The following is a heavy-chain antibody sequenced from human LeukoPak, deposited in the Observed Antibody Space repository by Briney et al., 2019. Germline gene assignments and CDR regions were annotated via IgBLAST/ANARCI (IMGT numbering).Heavy chain of an antibody. CDR1: GGSISSYY. V-gene: IGHV4-59*08. D-gene: IGHD6-19*01. CDR3: ARQSPEATSGWAFDY. J-gene: IGHJ4*02. Sequence: PSETLSLTCTVSGGSISSYYWSWIRQPPGKGLEWIGYIYYSGSTNYNPSLKSRVTISVDTSKNQFSLKLSSVTAADTAVYYCARQSPEATSGWAFDYWGQGTLVTVSS. CDR2: IYYSGST.